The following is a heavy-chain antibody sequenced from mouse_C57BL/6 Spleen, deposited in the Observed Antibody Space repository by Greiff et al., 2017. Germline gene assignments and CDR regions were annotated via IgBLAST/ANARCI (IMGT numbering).Heavy chain of an antibody. J-gene: IGHJ3*01. Sequence: EVKVVESGPELVKPGASVKMSCKASGYTFTDYNMHWVKQSHGKSLEWIGYINTNNGGTSYNQKFKGKVTLTVNKSSSTAYMELRSLTSEDSAVYYCARDYYGIIYIAYWGQATLVTVSA. CDR2: INTNNGGT. CDR3: ARDYYGIIYIAY. CDR1: GYTFTDYN. D-gene: IGHD1-1*01. V-gene: IGHV1-22*01.